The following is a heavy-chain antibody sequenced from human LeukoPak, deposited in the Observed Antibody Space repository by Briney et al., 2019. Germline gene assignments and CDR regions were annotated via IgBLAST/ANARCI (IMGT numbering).Heavy chain of an antibody. CDR2: ISPSGGST. CDR1: GYTFTSNY. CDR3: AREEWELSRSDAFDI. D-gene: IGHD1-26*01. J-gene: IGHJ3*02. Sequence: ASVKVSCKAFGYTFTSNYMHWVRQAPGQGPEWMGVISPSGGSTTYAQKFQGRVTLTRDMSTSTDYLELRSLRSDDTAVYYCAREEWELSRSDAFDIWGQGTMVTVSS. V-gene: IGHV1-46*01.